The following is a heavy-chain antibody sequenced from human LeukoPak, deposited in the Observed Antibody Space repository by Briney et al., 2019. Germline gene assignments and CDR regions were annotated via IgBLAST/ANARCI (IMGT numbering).Heavy chain of an antibody. CDR2: IKEDGSEK. CDR1: GFTFSTYW. J-gene: IGHJ4*02. Sequence: WGSLRLSCAAYGFTFSTYWMTWVRQAPGKGLEWVANIKEDGSEKYHVDSVRGRFTISRDNAKNSLYLHMNSLRAEDTAVYYCARVHHSSSWGTDDCWGQGTLVTVSS. CDR3: ARVHHSSSWGTDDC. V-gene: IGHV3-7*01. D-gene: IGHD6-13*01.